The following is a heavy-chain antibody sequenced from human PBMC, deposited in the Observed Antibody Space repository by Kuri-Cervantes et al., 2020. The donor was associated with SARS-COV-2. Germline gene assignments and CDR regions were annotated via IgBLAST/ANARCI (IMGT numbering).Heavy chain of an antibody. CDR3: AKSRTGVGDSTDY. V-gene: IGHV3-23*01. CDR1: GFTFSSYA. J-gene: IGHJ4*02. D-gene: IGHD1-26*01. Sequence: LSLTCAASGFTFSSYAMSSVRQAPGKGLEWVSSISGSGSSTYYTDSVKGRFTISRDNSKTTQYLQMDSLRAEDTAVYYCAKSRTGVGDSTDYWGPGTLVTVSS. CDR2: ISGSGSST.